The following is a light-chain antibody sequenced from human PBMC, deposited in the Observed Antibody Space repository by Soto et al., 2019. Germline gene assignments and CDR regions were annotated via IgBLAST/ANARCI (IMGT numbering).Light chain of an antibody. CDR3: QQYGSSPYN. Sequence: EIVLTQSPGTLSLCPGERATLSCRANQSVSSTYLAWYQHKPGQAPRLLIYGASSRATGIPDRFSGSGSGTDFTLTISRLEPEDFAVYYCQQYGSSPYNFGQGTKLEIK. J-gene: IGKJ2*01. V-gene: IGKV3-20*01. CDR2: GAS. CDR1: QSVSSTY.